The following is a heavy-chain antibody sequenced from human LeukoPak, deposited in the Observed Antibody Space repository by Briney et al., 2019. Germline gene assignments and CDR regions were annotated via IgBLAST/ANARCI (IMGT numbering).Heavy chain of an antibody. CDR3: ARRLSSSWYRYFDY. D-gene: IGHD6-13*01. J-gene: IGHJ4*02. CDR2: MNHSGST. V-gene: IGHV4-34*01. Sequence: SETLSLTCAVYGGSFSGYYWSWIRQPPGKGLEWIGEMNHSGSTNYNPSLKSRVTISVDTSKNQFSLKLSSVTAADTAVYYCARRLSSSWYRYFDYWGQGTLVTVSS. CDR1: GGSFSGYY.